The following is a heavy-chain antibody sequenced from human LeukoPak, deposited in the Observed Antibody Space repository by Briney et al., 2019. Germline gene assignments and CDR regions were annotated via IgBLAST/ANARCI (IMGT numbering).Heavy chain of an antibody. CDR3: ARGGQGYYDFWSGYYRIFDY. V-gene: IGHV1-8*03. CDR2: MNPNSGNT. Sequence: GASVKVSCKASGYTFTGYYMHWVRQAPGQGLEWMGWMNPNSGNTGYAQKFQGRVTITRNTSISTAYMELSSLRSEDTAVYYCARGGQGYYDFWSGYYRIFDYWGQGTLVTVSS. D-gene: IGHD3-3*01. J-gene: IGHJ4*02. CDR1: GYTFTGYY.